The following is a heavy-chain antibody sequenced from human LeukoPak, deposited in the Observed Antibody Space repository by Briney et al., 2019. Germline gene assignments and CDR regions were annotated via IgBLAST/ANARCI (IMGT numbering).Heavy chain of an antibody. CDR1: GGSISSYY. V-gene: IGHV4-34*01. CDR2: INHSGST. J-gene: IGHJ5*02. D-gene: IGHD2-2*01. CDR3: ARGPRYGRSSTSLGFDP. Sequence: SETLSLTCTVSGGSISSYYWSWIRQPPGKGLEWSGEINHSGSTNYNPSLKSRVTISVDTSKNQFSLKLSSVTAADTAVYYCARGPRYGRSSTSLGFDPWGQGTLVTVSS.